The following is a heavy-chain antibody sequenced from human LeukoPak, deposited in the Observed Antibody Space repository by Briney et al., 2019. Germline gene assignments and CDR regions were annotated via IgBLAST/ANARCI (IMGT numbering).Heavy chain of an antibody. Sequence: SETLSLTCTVSGGAISSDYWSWIRQPPGKGLEWIGCIYYSGSTNYNPSLKSRVTISVDTSKNQFSVKLSSVTAADTAVYYCARTAGYGSGAAFDIWGQGTMVTVSS. CDR2: IYYSGST. J-gene: IGHJ3*02. CDR1: GGAISSDY. V-gene: IGHV4-59*08. CDR3: ARTAGYGSGAAFDI. D-gene: IGHD3-10*01.